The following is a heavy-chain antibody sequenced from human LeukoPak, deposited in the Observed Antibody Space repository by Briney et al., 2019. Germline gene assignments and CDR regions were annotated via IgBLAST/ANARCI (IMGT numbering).Heavy chain of an antibody. D-gene: IGHD6-19*01. CDR1: GFTFSSYD. CDR3: ARDRFIAVAGTLDY. V-gene: IGHV3-13*01. CDR2: IGTAGDT. Sequence: GGSLRLSCAASGFTFSSYDMHWVRQATGKGLEWVSAIGTAGDTYYPGSVKGRFTISRENAKNSLYLQMNSLRAEDTAVYYCARDRFIAVAGTLDYWGQGTLVTVSS. J-gene: IGHJ4*02.